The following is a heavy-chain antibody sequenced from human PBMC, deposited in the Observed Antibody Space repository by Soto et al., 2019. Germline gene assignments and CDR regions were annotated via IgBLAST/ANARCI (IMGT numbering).Heavy chain of an antibody. Sequence: GSLRLGGAASVFTFRSFTMNWVRQAPGKGLEWVSTISSNSAYIYYTDALRGRFTISRDNAKNSLHLQMNSLRAEDTAVYYCTRDASRDSSARGWFDPWGPGTLVTVSS. CDR3: TRDASRDSSARGWFDP. D-gene: IGHD6-13*01. V-gene: IGHV3-21*01. CDR2: ISSNSAYI. J-gene: IGHJ5*02. CDR1: VFTFRSFT.